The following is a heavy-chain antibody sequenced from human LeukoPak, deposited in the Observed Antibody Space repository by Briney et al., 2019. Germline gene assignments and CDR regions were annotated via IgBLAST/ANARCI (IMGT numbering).Heavy chain of an antibody. CDR1: GFAFSNYE. D-gene: IGHD3-10*02. CDR3: AELGITMIGGV. J-gene: IGHJ6*04. V-gene: IGHV3-48*03. Sequence: PGGSLRLSCAASGFAFSNYEMNWVRQAPGKGLEWVSYISSSGSTIYYADSVKGRFTISRDNAKNSLYLHMNSLRAEDTAVYYCAELGITMIGGVWGKGTTVTISS. CDR2: ISSSGSTI.